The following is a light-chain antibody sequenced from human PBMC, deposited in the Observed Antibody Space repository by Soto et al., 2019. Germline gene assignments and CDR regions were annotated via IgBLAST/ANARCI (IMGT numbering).Light chain of an antibody. V-gene: IGLV4-69*01. CDR2: LVSDGSH. Sequence: QPVLTQSPSASASLGASVKLTCTLSSGHSSYAIAWHQQQPEKGPRYLMKLVSDGSHTKGDGIPDRFSGSSSGAERYLTISSLKSEDAADYYCQTWGTGIQVFGGGTQLTVL. J-gene: IGLJ2*01. CDR1: SGHSSYA. CDR3: QTWGTGIQV.